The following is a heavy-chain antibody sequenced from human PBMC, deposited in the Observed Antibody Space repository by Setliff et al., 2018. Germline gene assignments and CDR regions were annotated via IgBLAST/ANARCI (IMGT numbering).Heavy chain of an antibody. Sequence: GGSLRLSCDASGFTFKSYAMHWVSQAPGKGLEWVAVIAYDGINNYYGDSVKGRFTISRDNSRLTISKDTSKNQVVLTMTNMDPVDTATYYCAAASNYYDYWGQGTLVTVSS. V-gene: IGHV3-30*01. D-gene: IGHD5-18*01. J-gene: IGHJ4*02. CDR2: IAYDGINN. CDR1: GFTFKSYA. CDR3: PVDTATYYCAAASNYYDY.